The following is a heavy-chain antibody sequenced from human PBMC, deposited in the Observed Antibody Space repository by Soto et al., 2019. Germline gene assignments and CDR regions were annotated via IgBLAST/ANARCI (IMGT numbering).Heavy chain of an antibody. CDR1: GGSISSYY. V-gene: IGHV4-59*01. Sequence: QVQLQESDPGLVKPSETLSLTCTVSGGSISSYYWSWIRQPPGKGLEWIGYIYYSGSTNYNPSLKSRVTISVDTSKNQFSLKLSSVTAADTAVYYCARSNSSSWYGRYYYGMDVWGQGTTVTVSS. CDR3: ARSNSSSWYGRYYYGMDV. CDR2: IYYSGST. D-gene: IGHD6-13*01. J-gene: IGHJ6*02.